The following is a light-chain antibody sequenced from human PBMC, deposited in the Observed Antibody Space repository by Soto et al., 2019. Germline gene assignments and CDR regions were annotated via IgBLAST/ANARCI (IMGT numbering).Light chain of an antibody. CDR2: GVS. CDR1: QRVSSY. J-gene: IGKJ2*01. CDR3: LQIHTFPRT. Sequence: GDRVTITCRASQRVSSYLNWYQKKPGKTPKLLISGVSTLESGVSSRFSGSGSTPDFTLTISSLQPEDSATYYCLQIHTFPRTFGQGTKVEIK. V-gene: IGKV1-9*01.